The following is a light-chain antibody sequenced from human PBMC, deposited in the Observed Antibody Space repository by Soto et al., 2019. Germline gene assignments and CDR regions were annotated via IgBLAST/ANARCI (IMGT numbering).Light chain of an antibody. J-gene: IGLJ2*01. Sequence: QSVLIQPPSASGAPGQTVTIPCSGGTSNIGSHSVNWYKQLPGTAPKVVILSNDERPSGVPDRISGFKSGASASLAISGLQVEDEAVYYCSAWDDSLNGHLLFGGGTKVTVL. CDR1: TSNIGSHS. CDR3: SAWDDSLNGHLL. CDR2: SND. V-gene: IGLV1-44*01.